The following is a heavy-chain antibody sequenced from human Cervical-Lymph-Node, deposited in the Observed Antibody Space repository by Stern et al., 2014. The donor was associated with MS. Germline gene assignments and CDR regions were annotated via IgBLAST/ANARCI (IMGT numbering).Heavy chain of an antibody. CDR1: GVSITTGGVG. CDR2: SFWDDTD. Sequence: QITLKESGPALVKPTQTLTLTCALSGVSITTGGVGVGWIRQPPGKALEWLAVSFWDDTDRYSPSLRSRVTLTKDTSKNQVVFTMTNMDPGDTATYFCALYRIVVVTATYDFDHWGQGILVTVSS. V-gene: IGHV2-5*02. J-gene: IGHJ4*02. D-gene: IGHD2-21*02. CDR3: ALYRIVVVTATYDFDH.